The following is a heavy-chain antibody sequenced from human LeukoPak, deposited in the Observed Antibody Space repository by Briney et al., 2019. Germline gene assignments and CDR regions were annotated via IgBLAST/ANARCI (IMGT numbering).Heavy chain of an antibody. CDR3: ARAPGPIFGSWYYFDY. D-gene: IGHD6-13*01. J-gene: IGHJ4*02. CDR2: ISAYNGNT. Sequence: ASVKVSCKASGYTFTSYGMSWVRQAPGQGLEWMGWISAYNGNTNYAQKLQGRVTMTTDTSTSTAYMELRSLRSDDTAVYYCARAPGPIFGSWYYFDYWGQGTLVTVSS. CDR1: GYTFTSYG. V-gene: IGHV1-18*01.